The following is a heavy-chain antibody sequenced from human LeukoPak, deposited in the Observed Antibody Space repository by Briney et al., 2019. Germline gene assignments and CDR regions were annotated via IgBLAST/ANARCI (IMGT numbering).Heavy chain of an antibody. CDR3: ARVGYDYVWGSYRSPL. Sequence: GGSLRLSCAASGFTFSSYWMHWVRQAPGKGLVWVSRINSDGSSTSYADSVKGRFTISRDNAKNTLYLQMNSLRAEDTAVYYCARVGYDYVWGSYRSPLWGQGTLVTVSS. CDR2: INSDGSST. CDR1: GFTFSSYW. D-gene: IGHD3-16*02. V-gene: IGHV3-74*01. J-gene: IGHJ4*02.